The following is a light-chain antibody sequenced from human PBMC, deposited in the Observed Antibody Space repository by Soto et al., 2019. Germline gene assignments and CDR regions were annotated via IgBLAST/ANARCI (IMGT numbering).Light chain of an antibody. CDR2: NAS. J-gene: IGKJ1*01. CDR3: QQYNSYSRT. V-gene: IGKV1-5*03. CDR1: QTISSW. Sequence: DIQMTQSASTLSGSVGGRVPITCRASQTISSWLAWYQQKPGKAPKILIYNASSLESGVPSRFSGSGSGTEFTLTISSLQPADVATYYCQQYNSYSRTFGQGTKVDI.